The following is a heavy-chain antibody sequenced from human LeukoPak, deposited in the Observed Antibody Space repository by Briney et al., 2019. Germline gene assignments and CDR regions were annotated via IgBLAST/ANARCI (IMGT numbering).Heavy chain of an antibody. V-gene: IGHV4-59*01. CDR1: GGXISYYY. Sequence: PSETLSLTCAVSGGXISYYYCSWIRQPPGKGLEWIGYIYFSGSTNYNPSLRSRVTISVDASKNQFSLKLSSVTAADTAVYFCARNRGSSPLYVYWGQGTLVTVSS. CDR2: IYFSGST. CDR3: ARNRGSSPLYVY. J-gene: IGHJ4*02. D-gene: IGHD1-26*01.